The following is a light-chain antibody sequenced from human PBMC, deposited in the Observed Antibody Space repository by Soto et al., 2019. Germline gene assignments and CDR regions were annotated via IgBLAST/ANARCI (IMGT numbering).Light chain of an antibody. V-gene: IGKV3-20*01. CDR3: QQYGSSPKT. J-gene: IGKJ1*01. CDR1: QSVSSSY. CDR2: GAS. Sequence: EIELTPAPGTLALSPGERDTLSCRASQSVSSSYLAWYQQKPGQAPRLLIYGASSRATGIPDRFSGSGSGTDFTLTISRLEPEDFAVYYCQQYGSSPKTLGQGTKVEIK.